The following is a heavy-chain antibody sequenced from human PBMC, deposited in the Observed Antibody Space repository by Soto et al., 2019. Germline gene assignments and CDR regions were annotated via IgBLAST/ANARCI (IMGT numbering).Heavy chain of an antibody. D-gene: IGHD3-9*01. CDR2: INHSGST. V-gene: IGHV4-34*01. J-gene: IGHJ4*02. Sequence: SETLSLTCAVYGGSFSGYYWSWIRQPPGKGLEWIGEINHSGSTNYNPSLKSRVTISVDTSKNQFSLKLSSVTAADTAVYYCARFWPPPYSDALTDYTDAFDYWGQGTLVTVSS. CDR3: ARFWPPPYSDALTDYTDAFDY. CDR1: GGSFSGYY.